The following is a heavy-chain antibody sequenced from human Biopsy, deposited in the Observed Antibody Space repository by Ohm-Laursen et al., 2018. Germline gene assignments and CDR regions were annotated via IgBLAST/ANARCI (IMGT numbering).Heavy chain of an antibody. J-gene: IGHJ4*02. V-gene: IGHV4-59*01. CDR2: IYYTGHT. D-gene: IGHD7-27*01. CDR1: GGFIKSYY. CDR3: ARLTGDPSY. Sequence: SETLSLTCPVSGGFIKSYYWNWIRQSPGKGLEWIGFIYYTGHTNYNPSLKSRATISVDTSKNQFSLKVISVTAADTAVYYCARLTGDPSYWGQGILVTVSS.